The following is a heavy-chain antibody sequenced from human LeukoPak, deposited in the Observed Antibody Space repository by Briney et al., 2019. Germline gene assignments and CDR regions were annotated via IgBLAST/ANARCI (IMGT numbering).Heavy chain of an antibody. CDR2: INGVGDRA. CDR3: AKDTSIGKCCTNGVCSPFDY. D-gene: IGHD2-8*01. V-gene: IGHV3-23*01. J-gene: IGHJ4*02. Sequence: PGGSLRLSCVVSGITFDYHALSWVRQAPGKGLEWVSGINGVGDRADYADSVRGRFTISRDNSRNTLYLQMISLRPEDTAVYYCAKDTSIGKCCTNGVCSPFDYWGQGTLVTVSS. CDR1: GITFDYHA.